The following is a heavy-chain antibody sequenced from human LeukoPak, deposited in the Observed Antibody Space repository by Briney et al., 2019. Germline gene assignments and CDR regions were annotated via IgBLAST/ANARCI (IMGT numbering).Heavy chain of an antibody. Sequence: GASLRLSCTASGFTFSSYGMHWVRQAPGKGLEWVSVIWYNGSNKYYADSVKGRFTISRDNSKNTLYLQMNSLTAEDTAVYYCARDHSSGWYSNYFDYWGQGTLVTVSS. CDR2: IWYNGSNK. J-gene: IGHJ4*02. CDR3: ARDHSSGWYSNYFDY. V-gene: IGHV3-33*08. D-gene: IGHD6-19*01. CDR1: GFTFSSYG.